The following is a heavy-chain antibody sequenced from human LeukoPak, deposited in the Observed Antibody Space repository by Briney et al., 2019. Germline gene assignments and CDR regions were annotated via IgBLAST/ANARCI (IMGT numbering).Heavy chain of an antibody. CDR3: ARGQRVEMATIRP. CDR2: MNPNSGNT. J-gene: IGHJ5*02. Sequence: ASVKVSCKASGYTFTSYDINWVRQATGQGLEWMGWMNPNSGNTGYSQKFQGRVTMTRNTSISTAYMELSSLRSEDTAVYYCARGQRVEMATIRPWGQGTLGTVSS. CDR1: GYTFTSYD. D-gene: IGHD5-24*01. V-gene: IGHV1-8*01.